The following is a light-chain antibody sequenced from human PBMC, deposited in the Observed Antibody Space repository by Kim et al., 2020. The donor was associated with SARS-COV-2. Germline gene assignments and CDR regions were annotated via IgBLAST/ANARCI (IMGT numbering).Light chain of an antibody. J-gene: IGKJ1*01. CDR3: QQFVTSPWT. V-gene: IGKV3-20*01. CDR1: SSSY. Sequence: SSSYLAWYRQKAGQAPKLLIYGASNRATDIPDRISGSGSGTDFALTIRRLEPEDVAVYYCQQFVTSPWTFGQGTKVDIK. CDR2: GAS.